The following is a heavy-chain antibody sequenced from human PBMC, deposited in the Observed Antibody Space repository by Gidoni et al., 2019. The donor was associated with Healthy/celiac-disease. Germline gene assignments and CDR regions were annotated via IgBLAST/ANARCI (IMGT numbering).Heavy chain of an antibody. CDR2: IYYSGST. CDR3: ARDKRITIFGVVTPQGMDV. D-gene: IGHD3-3*01. CDR1: GGSISSGGYY. V-gene: IGHV4-31*03. J-gene: IGHJ6*02. Sequence: QVQLQESGPGLVKPSQTLSLTCTVSGGSISSGGYYWSWIRQHPGKGLEWIGYIYYSGSTYYNPSLKSRVTISVDTSKNQFSLKLSSVTAADSAVYYCARDKRITIFGVVTPQGMDVWGQGTTVTVSS.